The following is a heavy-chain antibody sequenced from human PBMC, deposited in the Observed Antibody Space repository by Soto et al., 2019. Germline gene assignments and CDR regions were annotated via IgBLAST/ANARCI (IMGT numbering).Heavy chain of an antibody. V-gene: IGHV5-51*01. CDR3: ARLRLSSDYSSSAEIYYYYGMDV. Sequence: GESLKISCKGSGYSFTSYWIGWGRQMRGKGLEWMGIIYPGDSDTRYSPSFQGQGTISADKSISTAYLQWSSLKASDTAMYYCARLRLSSDYSSSAEIYYYYGMDVWGQGTTVTAP. CDR1: GYSFTSYW. D-gene: IGHD6-6*01. CDR2: IYPGDSDT. J-gene: IGHJ6*02.